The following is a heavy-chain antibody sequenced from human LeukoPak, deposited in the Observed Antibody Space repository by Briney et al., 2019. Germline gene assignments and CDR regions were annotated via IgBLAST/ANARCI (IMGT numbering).Heavy chain of an antibody. CDR1: GFTFSAHW. CDR2: IRYDGSNK. V-gene: IGHV3-30*02. Sequence: GGSLRLSCAASGFTFSAHWMSWVRQAPGKGLEWVAFIRYDGSNKYYADSVKGRFTISRDNSKNTLYLQMNSLRAEDTAVYYCAKVNDYWGQGTLVTVSS. CDR3: AKVNDY. J-gene: IGHJ4*02.